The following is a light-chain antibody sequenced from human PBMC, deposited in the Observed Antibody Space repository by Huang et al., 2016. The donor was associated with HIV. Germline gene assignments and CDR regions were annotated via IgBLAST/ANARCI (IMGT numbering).Light chain of an antibody. CDR3: QQYDSLPRT. Sequence: DIQMTQSPSSLSASIGDRVTITCRASRHIYSYLNWYQHRPGKAPKLLIYDAANLEVGVPSRFSGSGAGRNFTLIISSLQPEDVATYYCQQYDSLPRTVGPGTKV. CDR1: RHIYSY. J-gene: IGKJ3*01. V-gene: IGKV1-33*01. CDR2: DAA.